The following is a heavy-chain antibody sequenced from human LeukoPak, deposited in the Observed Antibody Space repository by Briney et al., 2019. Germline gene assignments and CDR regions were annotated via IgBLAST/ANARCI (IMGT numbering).Heavy chain of an antibody. Sequence: GESLKISCKGSGYSFTSYRIGWVRQMPGKGLEWRGIIYPGDSDTRYSPSFQGQVTISADKSISTAYLQWSGLKASDTAMYYCARSKIVVVPAATFDYWGQGTLVTVSS. CDR3: ARSKIVVVPAATFDY. CDR1: GYSFTSYR. V-gene: IGHV5-51*01. CDR2: IYPGDSDT. J-gene: IGHJ4*02. D-gene: IGHD2-2*01.